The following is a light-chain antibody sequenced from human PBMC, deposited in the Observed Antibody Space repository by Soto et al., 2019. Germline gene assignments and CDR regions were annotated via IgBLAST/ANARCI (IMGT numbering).Light chain of an antibody. Sequence: DIQMTQSPSSLSASVGDRVTITCQASQDISNYFNWYQQKPGKAPKLLIYDASNLETGVPSRFSGSGSGTDFTFTISSLQPEDIETYYCQQYDNLPCFGGGTKVEIK. CDR2: DAS. CDR3: QQYDNLPC. CDR1: QDISNY. J-gene: IGKJ4*01. V-gene: IGKV1-33*01.